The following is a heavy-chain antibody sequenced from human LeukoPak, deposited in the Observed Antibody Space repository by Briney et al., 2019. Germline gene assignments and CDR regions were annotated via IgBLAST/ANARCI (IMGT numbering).Heavy chain of an antibody. Sequence: GASVKVSCKASGYTFTSYDINWVRQATGQGLEWMGWMNPNSSNTGYAQKFQGRVTMTRNTSISTAYMELSSLRSEDTAVYYCARVSPSLRYFDWLLYYYYGMDVWGQGTTVTVSS. D-gene: IGHD3-9*01. CDR3: ARVSPSLRYFDWLLYYYYGMDV. J-gene: IGHJ6*02. V-gene: IGHV1-8*01. CDR2: MNPNSSNT. CDR1: GYTFTSYD.